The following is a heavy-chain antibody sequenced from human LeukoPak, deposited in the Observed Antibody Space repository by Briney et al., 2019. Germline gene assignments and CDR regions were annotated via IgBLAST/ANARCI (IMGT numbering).Heavy chain of an antibody. CDR2: INHSGST. Sequence: SETLSLTCAVYGGSFSGYYWSWIRQPPGKGLEWIGEINHSGSTNYNPSLKSRVTISVDTSKNQFSLKLSSVTAADTAVYYCARGGEYDILTGTFDYWGQGTLVTVSS. V-gene: IGHV4-34*01. CDR1: GGSFSGYY. CDR3: ARGGEYDILTGTFDY. D-gene: IGHD3-9*01. J-gene: IGHJ4*02.